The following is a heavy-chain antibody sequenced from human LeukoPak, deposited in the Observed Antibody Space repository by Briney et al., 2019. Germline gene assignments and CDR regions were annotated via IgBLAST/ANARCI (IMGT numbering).Heavy chain of an antibody. V-gene: IGHV1-8*01. CDR1: GYTFTSYD. CDR3: ARGRIVATSTSLAIY. Sequence: GASVKVSCKXSGYTFTSYDINWVRQATGQGLEWMGRMNPNSGNTGYAQKFQGRVTMTRNTSISTAYMELSSLRSEDTAVYYCARGRIVATSTSLAIYWGQGTLVTVSS. J-gene: IGHJ4*02. D-gene: IGHD5-12*01. CDR2: MNPNSGNT.